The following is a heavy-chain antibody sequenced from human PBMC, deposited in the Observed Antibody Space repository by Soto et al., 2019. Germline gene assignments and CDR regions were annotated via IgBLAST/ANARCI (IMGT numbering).Heavy chain of an antibody. CDR3: AKDHIVVVTAIPRYFDY. CDR1: GVTFGSDA. J-gene: IGHJ4*02. V-gene: IGHV3-23*01. CDR2: ISGSGGST. D-gene: IGHD2-21*02. Sequence: WGALRLPCPASGVTFGSDAIRWVRPAPRKMLEWVSAISGSGGSTYYADSVKGRVTISRDNSKNTLYLQMNSLRAEDTAVYYCAKDHIVVVTAIPRYFDYWGQGTLVTVSS.